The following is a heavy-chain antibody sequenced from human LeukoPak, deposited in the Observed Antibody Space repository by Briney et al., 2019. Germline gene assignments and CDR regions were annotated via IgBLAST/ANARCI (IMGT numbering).Heavy chain of an antibody. D-gene: IGHD3-22*01. V-gene: IGHV4-38-2*01. CDR3: ARQTGQYYYDSSGYYYP. Sequence: SETLSLTCAVSGYSISSGYYWGWIRQPPGKGLEWIGSIYHSGSTYYNPSLKSRVTISVDTPKNQFSLKLSSVTAADTAVYYCARQTGQYYYDSSGYYYPWGQGTLVTVSS. J-gene: IGHJ5*02. CDR2: IYHSGST. CDR1: GYSISSGYY.